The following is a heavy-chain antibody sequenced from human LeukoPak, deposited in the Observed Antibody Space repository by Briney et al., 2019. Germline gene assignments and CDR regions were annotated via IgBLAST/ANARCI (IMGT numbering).Heavy chain of an antibody. CDR1: GFTFSSYA. CDR2: ISGSGGST. J-gene: IGHJ4*02. V-gene: IGHV3-23*01. Sequence: PGGSLRLSCAASGFTFSSYAMSWVSQAPRRWLEWVSTISGSGGSTYYAGSGKGGFPIYRDNSKSTLHLQMNSLRTEDTAVYYCAKDYYDFWSGFDYWGQGTLVTVSS. CDR3: AKDYYDFWSGFDY. D-gene: IGHD3-3*01.